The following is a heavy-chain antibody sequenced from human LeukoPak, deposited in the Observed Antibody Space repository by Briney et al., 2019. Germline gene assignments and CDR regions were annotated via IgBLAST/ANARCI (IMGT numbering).Heavy chain of an antibody. CDR3: ARVMTTTRNFDY. D-gene: IGHD1-1*01. J-gene: IGHJ4*02. CDR2: ISYDGKNK. V-gene: IGHV3-30*04. CDR1: GFTFSSHP. Sequence: GRSLRLSCAASGFTFSSHPMYWVRQTPGKGLEWVALISYDGKNKYYGDSVNGRFTISRDNTKNTLYLQMNSLRADDMGVYYCARVMTTTRNFDYWGPGTLVTVSS.